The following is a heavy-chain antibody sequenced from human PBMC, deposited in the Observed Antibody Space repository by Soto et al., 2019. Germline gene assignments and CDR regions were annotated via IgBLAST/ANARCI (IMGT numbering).Heavy chain of an antibody. Sequence: SLTCTVSGGSIGSYYWSWIRQPPGKGLEWIGYIYESGSTNSNPSLQSRVTISVDTSKNQFYLNLSPVTAADTATYYCARARITLVREIIKYNMDIWGQGTTVTVSS. CDR3: ARARITLVREIIKYNMDI. J-gene: IGHJ6*02. CDR1: GGSIGSYY. D-gene: IGHD3-10*01. CDR2: IYESGST. V-gene: IGHV4-59*01.